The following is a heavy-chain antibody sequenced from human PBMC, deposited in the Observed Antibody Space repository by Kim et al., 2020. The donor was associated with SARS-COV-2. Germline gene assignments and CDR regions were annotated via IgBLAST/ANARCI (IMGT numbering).Heavy chain of an antibody. Sequence: SQTLSLTCAISGDSVSSNSAAWNWIRQSPSRGLEWLGRTYYRSKWYNDYAISVKSRITINPDTSKNQFSLHLNSVTPEDTAVYYCTRARYSGSYEGPFDYWGQGTLVTVSS. V-gene: IGHV6-1*01. CDR3: TRARYSGSYEGPFDY. J-gene: IGHJ4*02. D-gene: IGHD1-26*01. CDR1: GDSVSSNSAA. CDR2: TYYRSKWYN.